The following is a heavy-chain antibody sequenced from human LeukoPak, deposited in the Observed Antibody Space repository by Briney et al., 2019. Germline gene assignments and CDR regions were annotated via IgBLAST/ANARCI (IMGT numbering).Heavy chain of an antibody. CDR2: FYYSGST. Sequence: SETLSLTCTVSGGSISSGSYFWGWIRQPPGMGLQWIGSFYYSGSTYYSPSLKSRLTISVDTSKNQFSLKLSSVTAADTAVYYCARQSYYSSAHDYAGLFDIWGQGTMVTVSS. V-gene: IGHV4-39*01. CDR1: GGSISSGSYF. D-gene: IGHD3-22*01. CDR3: ARQSYYSSAHDYAGLFDI. J-gene: IGHJ3*02.